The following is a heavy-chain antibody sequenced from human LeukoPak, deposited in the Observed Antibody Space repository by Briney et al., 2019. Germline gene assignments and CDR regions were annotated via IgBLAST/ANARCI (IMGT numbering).Heavy chain of an antibody. V-gene: IGHV3-30*03. Sequence: GGSLRLSCAASGFTFDDYGMSWVRQAPGKGLEWVAIISYDGSNKYYADSVKGRFTISRDNSKNTLYLQMHSLRAEDTAAYYCARHQPDYWGQGTLVTVSS. D-gene: IGHD2-2*01. CDR1: GFTFDDYG. CDR2: ISYDGSNK. J-gene: IGHJ4*02. CDR3: ARHQPDY.